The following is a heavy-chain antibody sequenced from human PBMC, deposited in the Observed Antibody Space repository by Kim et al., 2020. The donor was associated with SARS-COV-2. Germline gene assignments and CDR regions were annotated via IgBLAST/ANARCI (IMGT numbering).Heavy chain of an antibody. D-gene: IGHD3-10*01. CDR3: TLWDREGWLGL. CDR2: LSHSGST. CDR1: GGSFSGYY. Sequence: SETLSLTCGVFGGSFSGYYCNWIRQSPGKGLEWVGELSHSGSTNYNPSLKNRVTMSVDTSKNQFSLRLTSVTAADTSVYYCTLWDREGWLGLWGQGTLVIVSS. V-gene: IGHV4-34*01. J-gene: IGHJ4*02.